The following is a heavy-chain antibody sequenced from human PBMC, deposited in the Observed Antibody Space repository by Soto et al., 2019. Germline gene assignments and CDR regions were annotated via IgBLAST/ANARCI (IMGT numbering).Heavy chain of an antibody. J-gene: IGHJ4*02. Sequence: EASVKVSCKASGGTFSSYAISWVRQAPGQGLEWMAIINSGGGSTTYAPKFQARVTMTKDTSKNQVVLTMTNMDPVDTATYHCVHSEIEAAGPFDYWGQGTLVTVSS. CDR2: INSGGGST. CDR3: VHSEIEAAGPFDY. D-gene: IGHD6-13*01. CDR1: GGTFSSYA. V-gene: IGHV1-46*01.